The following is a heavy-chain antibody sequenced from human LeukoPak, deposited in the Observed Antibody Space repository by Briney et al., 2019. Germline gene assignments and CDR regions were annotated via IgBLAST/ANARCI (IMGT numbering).Heavy chain of an antibody. D-gene: IGHD3-22*01. J-gene: IGHJ4*02. Sequence: SETLSLTCAVSGYSISSGYYWGWIRQPPGKGLEWIGSIYHWGSTYYNPSLKSRVTISVDTSKNQFSLKLSSVTAADTAVYYCARLRITMIVVVITEYCFDYWGQGTLVAVSS. CDR3: ARLRITMIVVVITEYCFDY. V-gene: IGHV4-38-2*01. CDR2: IYHWGST. CDR1: GYSISSGYY.